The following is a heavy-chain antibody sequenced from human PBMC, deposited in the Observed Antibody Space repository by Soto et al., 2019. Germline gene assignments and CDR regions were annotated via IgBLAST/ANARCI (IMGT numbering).Heavy chain of an antibody. D-gene: IGHD1-7*01. CDR2: IYTSGST. Sequence: PSETRSLTCTVSGGSISGYYWSWIRQPAGKGLEWIGRIYTSGSTNYNPSLKSRVTMSVDTSKNQFSLKLSSVTAADTAVYYCARVGKLELQGGAFDIWGQGTMVTVSS. V-gene: IGHV4-4*07. CDR1: GGSISGYY. J-gene: IGHJ3*02. CDR3: ARVGKLELQGGAFDI.